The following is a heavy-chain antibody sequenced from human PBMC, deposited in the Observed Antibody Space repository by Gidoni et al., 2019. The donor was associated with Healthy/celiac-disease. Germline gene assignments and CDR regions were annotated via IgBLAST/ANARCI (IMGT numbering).Heavy chain of an antibody. D-gene: IGHD3-22*01. Sequence: EVQLLESGGGLVQPGGSLGLSCAASGFTFSSYAMSGVRQAPGKGLEWVSAISGSGGSTYYANSVKGRFTISRDNSKNTLYLQMNSLRAEDTAVYYCAKGESYYDSSGYYYPTYYFDYWGQGTLVTVSS. J-gene: IGHJ4*02. CDR1: GFTFSSYA. CDR2: ISGSGGST. V-gene: IGHV3-23*01. CDR3: AKGESYYDSSGYYYPTYYFDY.